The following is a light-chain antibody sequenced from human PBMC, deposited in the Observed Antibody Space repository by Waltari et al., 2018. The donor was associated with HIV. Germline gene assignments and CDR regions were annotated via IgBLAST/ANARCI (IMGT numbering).Light chain of an antibody. Sequence: QLVLTQSPSASASLGASVKLTCTLSSGHSSSALAWPQHQPDKGPRYLMKLNSDGSHSKGDGIPDRFSGSSSWAERYLTISSLQSEDEADYYCQTWGTGLRVFGGGTKLTVL. V-gene: IGLV4-69*01. J-gene: IGLJ3*02. CDR3: QTWGTGLRV. CDR1: SGHSSSA. CDR2: LNSDGSH.